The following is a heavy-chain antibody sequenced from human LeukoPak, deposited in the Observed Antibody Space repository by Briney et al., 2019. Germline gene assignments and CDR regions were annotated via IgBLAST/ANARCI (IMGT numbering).Heavy chain of an antibody. CDR1: GGSISSYY. V-gene: IGHV4-59*01. D-gene: IGHD1-14*01. J-gene: IGHJ6*03. CDR3: ARAGRRFEPPYYYMDV. Sequence: PSETLSLTCTVSGGSISSYYWSWIRQPPGKGLECIGYIYYSGSTNYNPSLKSRVSISVDTSKNQFSLKLSSVTAADTGVYYCARAGRRFEPPYYYMDVWGKGTTVTVSS. CDR2: IYYSGST.